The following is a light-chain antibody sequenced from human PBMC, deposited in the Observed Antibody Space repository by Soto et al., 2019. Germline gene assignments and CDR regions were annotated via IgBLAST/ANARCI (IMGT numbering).Light chain of an antibody. CDR2: LGS. J-gene: IGKJ2*01. V-gene: IGKV2-28*01. Sequence: DIVMTQSPLSLPVTPGEPASISCRSSQSLLHSNGYNYLDWYLQKPGQSPQLLIYLGSNRASGVPDRFSGSGSGTDFTLKISRVESEYVGVYYCMQDLQALPYIFGQGTKV. CDR1: QSLLHSNGYNY. CDR3: MQDLQALPYI.